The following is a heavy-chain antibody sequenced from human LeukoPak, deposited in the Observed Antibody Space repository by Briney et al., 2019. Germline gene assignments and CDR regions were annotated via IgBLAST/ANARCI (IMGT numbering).Heavy chain of an antibody. D-gene: IGHD6-19*01. V-gene: IGHV3-30*03. CDR1: GFTFSSYG. CDR3: WLSFGIAVAGIDY. CDR2: ISYDGSNK. J-gene: IGHJ4*02. Sequence: GGSLRLSCAASGFTFSSYGMHLVRQAPGKGLEWVAVISYDGSNKDYADSVKGRFTISRGNSKNTLYLQMNSLRAEDTAVYYCWLSFGIAVAGIDYWGQGTLVTVSS.